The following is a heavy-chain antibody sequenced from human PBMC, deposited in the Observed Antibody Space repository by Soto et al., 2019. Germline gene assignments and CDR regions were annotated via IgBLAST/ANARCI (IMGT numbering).Heavy chain of an antibody. J-gene: IGHJ4*02. Sequence: GGSLRLSCAASGFTFSSYAMHWVRQAPGKGLEWVAVISYDGSNKYYADSVKGRFTISRDNSKNTLYLQMNSLRAEDTAVYYCARDYSYDYWGQGTLVTVSS. V-gene: IGHV3-30-3*01. D-gene: IGHD5-18*01. CDR1: GFTFSSYA. CDR2: ISYDGSNK. CDR3: ARDYSYDY.